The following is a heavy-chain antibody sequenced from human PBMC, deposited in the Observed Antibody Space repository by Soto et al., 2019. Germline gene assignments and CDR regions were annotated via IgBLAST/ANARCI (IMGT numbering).Heavy chain of an antibody. CDR3: ARPSRITIFGVTDCAMDV. V-gene: IGHV5-10-1*01. D-gene: IGHD3-3*01. CDR2: IDPSDSYT. CDR1: LYSFTSYW. J-gene: IGHJ6*02. Sequence: PGESLNISCKGSLYSFTSYWINWVRQMPGKGLEWMGRIDPSDSYTNYSPSFRGHVTISADKSISTAYLQWSNLKASDTAIYYCARPSRITIFGVTDCAMDVWGQGTTVTVSS.